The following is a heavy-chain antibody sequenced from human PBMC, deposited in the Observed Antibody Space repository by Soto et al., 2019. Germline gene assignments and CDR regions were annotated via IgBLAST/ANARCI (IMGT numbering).Heavy chain of an antibody. CDR2: IIPIFGTA. CDR3: ASTSGYDFWSQGTRYGMDV. CDR1: GGTFSSYA. J-gene: IGHJ6*02. D-gene: IGHD3-3*01. V-gene: IGHV1-69*13. Sequence: GASVKVSCKASGGTFSSYAISWVRQAPGQGLEWMGGIIPIFGTANYAQKFQGRVTITADESTSTAYMELSSLRSEDTAVYYCASTSGYDFWSQGTRYGMDVWGQGTTVTVSS.